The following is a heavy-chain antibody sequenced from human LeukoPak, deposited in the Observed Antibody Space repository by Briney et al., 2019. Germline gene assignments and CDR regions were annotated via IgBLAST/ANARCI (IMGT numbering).Heavy chain of an antibody. J-gene: IGHJ4*02. D-gene: IGHD5-18*01. CDR3: AKAKSYSSGSSGY. CDR1: GFTFSSYA. V-gene: IGHV3-30*04. CDR2: ISYDGSNK. Sequence: GGSLRLSCAASGFTFSSYAMHWVRQAPGKGLEWVAVISYDGSNKYYADSVKGRFTISRDNSKNTLYLQMNSLEAEDTAVYYCAKAKSYSSGSSGYWGQGTPVTVSS.